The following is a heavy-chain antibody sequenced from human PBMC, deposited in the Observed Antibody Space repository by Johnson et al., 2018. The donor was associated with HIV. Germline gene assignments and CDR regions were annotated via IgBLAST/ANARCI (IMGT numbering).Heavy chain of an antibody. CDR3: AKSPGKDHGGNSGGIDI. Sequence: VLLVESGGAVVRPGGSLRLSCAASGFTFSSYAMSWVRQAPGKGLEWVSAISGSGGSTYYADSVKGRFTISRDNSKNTLYLQMNSLRAEDTAVYYCAKSPGKDHGGNSGGIDIWGQGTMVTVSA. CDR1: GFTFSSYA. J-gene: IGHJ3*02. V-gene: IGHV3-23*04. CDR2: ISGSGGST. D-gene: IGHD4-23*01.